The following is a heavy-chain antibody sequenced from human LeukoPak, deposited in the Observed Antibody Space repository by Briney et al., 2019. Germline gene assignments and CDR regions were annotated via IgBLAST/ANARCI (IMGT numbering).Heavy chain of an antibody. CDR3: AKSLYSSGWFFN. V-gene: IGHV3-23*01. CDR2: ISGSGGAT. Sequence: GGSLRLSCAASGFTFSRYAMRWVRQAPGKGLEWVSDISGSGGATNYADSVKGRFTISRDNSKNTLYLEMNSLRDEDTAVYYCAKSLYSSGWFFNWGQGTLVTVSS. J-gene: IGHJ4*02. D-gene: IGHD6-19*01. CDR1: GFTFSRYA.